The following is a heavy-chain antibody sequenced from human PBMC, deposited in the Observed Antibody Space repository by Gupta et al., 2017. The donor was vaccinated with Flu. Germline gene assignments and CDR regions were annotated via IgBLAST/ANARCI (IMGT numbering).Heavy chain of an antibody. J-gene: IGHJ6*02. V-gene: IGHV3-30*18. Sequence: QVQLVESGGGVVQPGRSLRLSCAASGFTFSSYGMHWVRQAPGKGLEWVAVISYDGSNKYYADSVKGRFTISRDNSKNTLYLQMNSLRAEDTAVYYCAKYQDTAMVYNGMDVWGQGTTVTVSS. CDR2: ISYDGSNK. D-gene: IGHD5-18*01. CDR3: AKYQDTAMVYNGMDV. CDR1: GFTFSSYG.